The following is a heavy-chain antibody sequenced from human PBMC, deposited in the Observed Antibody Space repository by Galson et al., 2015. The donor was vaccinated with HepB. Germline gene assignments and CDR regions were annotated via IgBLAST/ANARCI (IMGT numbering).Heavy chain of an antibody. J-gene: IGHJ6*03. D-gene: IGHD2-2*01. V-gene: IGHV3-21*01. CDR1: GFTFSSYS. CDR3: ARDGVCSSTSCYLGLGYYYYYYMDV. Sequence: SLRLSCAASGFTFSSYSMNWVRQAPGKGLEWVSSISSSSSYIYYADSVKGRFTISRDNAKNSLYLQMNRLRAEDTAVYYCARDGVCSSTSCYLGLGYYYYYYMDVWVKGTTVTVSS. CDR2: ISSSSSYI.